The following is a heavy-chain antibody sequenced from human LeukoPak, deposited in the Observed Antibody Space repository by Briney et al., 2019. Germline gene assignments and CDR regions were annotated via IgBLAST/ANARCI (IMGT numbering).Heavy chain of an antibody. J-gene: IGHJ4*02. CDR1: GFTFCSYA. Sequence: GRSLRLSCAASGFTFCSYAMHWVLQAPGKGLEWVAVISYDGSNKYYADSVKGRFTISTDNSKNTLYLQMNSLRAEDTAVYYCGRGGIAVAVPYYFDYWGQGTLVTVSS. CDR3: GRGGIAVAVPYYFDY. V-gene: IGHV3-30*04. D-gene: IGHD6-19*01. CDR2: ISYDGSNK.